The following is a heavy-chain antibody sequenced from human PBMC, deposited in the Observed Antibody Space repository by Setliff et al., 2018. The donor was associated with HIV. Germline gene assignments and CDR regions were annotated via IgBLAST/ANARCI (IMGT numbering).Heavy chain of an antibody. Sequence: KTSETLSLTCTVSGDSISGFYWSWIRQPPGKGLECIGYIYSSGSTNYNPSLKSRVTMSVDTSKNQFSLELRSVTAADTAVYYCARRAVLAAAFDYWGQGALVTVSS. V-gene: IGHV4-59*08. CDR3: ARRAVLAAAFDY. CDR2: IYSSGST. D-gene: IGHD6-13*01. J-gene: IGHJ4*02. CDR1: GDSISGFY.